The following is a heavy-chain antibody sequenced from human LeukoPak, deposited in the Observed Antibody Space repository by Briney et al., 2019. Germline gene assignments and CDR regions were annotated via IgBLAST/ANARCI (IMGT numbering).Heavy chain of an antibody. V-gene: IGHV4-38-2*02. J-gene: IGHJ6*03. CDR2: INYNGRP. CDR1: GYSIGSGYD. D-gene: IGHD2-15*01. CDR3: ARGYCSGGSCYSYYYYNYMDV. Sequence: SETLSLTCSVSGYSIGSGYDWSWIRQPPGKGLEWIGSINYNGRPYYNPSLKSRVTISVDTSKNQFSLKLSSVTAADTAVYYCARGYCSGGSCYSYYYYNYMDVWGKGTTVTVSS.